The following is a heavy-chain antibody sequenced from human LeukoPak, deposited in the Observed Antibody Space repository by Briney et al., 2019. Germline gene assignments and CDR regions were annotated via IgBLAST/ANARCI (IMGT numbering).Heavy chain of an antibody. V-gene: IGHV3-30*18. CDR2: ISNDGRKK. J-gene: IGHJ4*02. D-gene: IGHD3-22*01. CDR3: AKGCFHDSSGYSEYYFDN. CDR1: RFTFSNYD. Sequence: GRSLRLSCAASRFTFSNYDMHWVRQAPGKGLEWVAAISNDGRKKSHADSVKGRFTISRDNSKDTLYVQMNSLRAEDTAVYYCAKGCFHDSSGYSEYYFDNWGQGTLVTVSS.